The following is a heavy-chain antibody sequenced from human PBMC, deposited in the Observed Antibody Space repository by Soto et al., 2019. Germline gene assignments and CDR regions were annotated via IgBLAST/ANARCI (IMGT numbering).Heavy chain of an antibody. V-gene: IGHV3-53*01. D-gene: IGHD3-22*01. CDR3: ARVLTLGPYYDSSDYSKAQTLDY. J-gene: IGHJ4*02. CDR1: GFTVSSNY. Sequence: PGGSLRLSCAASGFTVSSNYMSWVRQAPGKGLEWVSVIYSGGSTYYADSVKGRFTISRDNSKNTLYLQMNSLRAEDTAVYYCARVLTLGPYYDSSDYSKAQTLDYWGQGTLVTVSS. CDR2: IYSGGST.